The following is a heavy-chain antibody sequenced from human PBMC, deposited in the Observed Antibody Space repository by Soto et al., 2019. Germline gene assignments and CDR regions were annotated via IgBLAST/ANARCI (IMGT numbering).Heavy chain of an antibody. J-gene: IGHJ6*02. Sequence: GESLKISCKGSGYSFTSYWIGWVRQMPGKGLEWMGIIYPGDSDTRYSPSFQGQVTISADKSISTAYLQWSSLKASDTAMYYCARRSYGDYDYYYGMDVWGQGTTVTVSS. CDR3: ARRSYGDYDYYYGMDV. D-gene: IGHD4-17*01. CDR2: IYPGDSDT. V-gene: IGHV5-51*01. CDR1: GYSFTSYW.